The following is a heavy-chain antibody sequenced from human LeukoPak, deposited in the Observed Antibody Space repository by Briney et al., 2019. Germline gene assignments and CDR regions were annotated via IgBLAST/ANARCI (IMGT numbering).Heavy chain of an antibody. CDR3: ARIGYYYDSSGSLGSDY. V-gene: IGHV5-10-1*01. CDR1: GSSFTSYW. CDR2: IDPSDSYT. Sequence: HGESLKISCKGSGSSFTSYWISWVRQMPGKGLEWMGRIDPSDSYTNYSPSFQGHVTISADKSISTAYLQWSSLKASDTAMYYCARIGYYYDSSGSLGSDYWGQGTLVTVSS. D-gene: IGHD3-22*01. J-gene: IGHJ4*02.